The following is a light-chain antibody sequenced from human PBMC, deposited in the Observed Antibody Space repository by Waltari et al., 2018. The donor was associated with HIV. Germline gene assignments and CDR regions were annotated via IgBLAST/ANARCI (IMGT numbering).Light chain of an antibody. J-gene: IGLJ2*01. Sequence: QSALTQPASVSWSPGQSIPISCTGTRSDVGSYTLVSWYQQHPGKAPKLMIYEVSKRPSGVSNRFSGSKSGNTASLTISGLQAEDEADYYCCSYAGSSTLVFGGGTKLTVL. V-gene: IGLV2-23*02. CDR3: CSYAGSSTLV. CDR2: EVS. CDR1: RSDVGSYTL.